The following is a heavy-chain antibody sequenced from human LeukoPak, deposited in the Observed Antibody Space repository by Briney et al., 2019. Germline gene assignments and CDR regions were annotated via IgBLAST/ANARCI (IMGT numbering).Heavy chain of an antibody. Sequence: ASVKVSCKTSGYTFTIYYMHWVRQAPGQGLEWMGIINPSGGSTSYAQKFQGRVTMTRDTSTSTVYMELSSLRSEDTAVYYCARSHSYYYDSSGYYSDCWGQGTLVTVSS. CDR2: INPSGGST. D-gene: IGHD3-22*01. J-gene: IGHJ4*02. CDR3: ARSHSYYYDSSGYYSDC. V-gene: IGHV1-46*01. CDR1: GYTFTIYY.